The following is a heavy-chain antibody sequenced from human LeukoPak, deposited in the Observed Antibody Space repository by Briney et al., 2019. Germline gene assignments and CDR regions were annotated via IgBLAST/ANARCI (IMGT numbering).Heavy chain of an antibody. CDR2: IKQDGSEK. V-gene: IGHV3-7*01. CDR3: AKGLSGYDWGIDY. CDR1: GFTFSSYW. Sequence: HTGGSLRLSCAASGFTFSSYWMSWVRQDPGKGREWVANIKQDGSEKYYVDSVKGRFTISRDNAKNSLYLQMNSLRAEDTAVYYCAKGLSGYDWGIDYWGQGTLVTVSS. J-gene: IGHJ4*02. D-gene: IGHD5-12*01.